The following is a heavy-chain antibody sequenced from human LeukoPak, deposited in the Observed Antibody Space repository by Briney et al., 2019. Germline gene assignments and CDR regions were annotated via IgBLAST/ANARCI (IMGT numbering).Heavy chain of an antibody. CDR3: ARVARECSGGSCYPVAIDY. V-gene: IGHV3-11*05. J-gene: IGHJ4*02. Sequence: PGGTLRLSCAASGFTFSDYAMFWVRGAPGKGLEWVSYITGSSSYTDYADSVKGRFTISRANAKNSLYLQMNSLRAEDTAVYYCARVARECSGGSCYPVAIDYWGRGTLVTVSS. D-gene: IGHD2-15*01. CDR1: GFTFSDYA. CDR2: ITGSSSYT.